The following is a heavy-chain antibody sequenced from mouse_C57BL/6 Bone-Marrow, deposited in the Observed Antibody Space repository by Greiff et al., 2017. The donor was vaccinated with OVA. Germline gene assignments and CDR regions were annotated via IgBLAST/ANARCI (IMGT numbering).Heavy chain of an antibody. V-gene: IGHV1-74*01. CDR2: IHPSDSDT. J-gene: IGHJ2*01. D-gene: IGHD2-4*01. Sequence: QVQLQQPGAELVKPGASVKVSCKASGYTFTSYWMHWVKQRPGQGLEWIGRIHPSDSDTNYNQKFKGKATLTVDKSSSTAYMQLSSLTSEDSAVLYCAIESPIYYDYDRGYYSDYWGQGTTLTVSS. CDR1: GYTFTSYW. CDR3: AIESPIYYDYDRGYYSDY.